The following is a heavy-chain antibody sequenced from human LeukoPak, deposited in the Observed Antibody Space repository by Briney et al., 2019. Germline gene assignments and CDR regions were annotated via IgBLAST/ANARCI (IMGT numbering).Heavy chain of an antibody. CDR2: INHSGST. V-gene: IGHV4-34*01. D-gene: IGHD5-18*01. J-gene: IGHJ6*03. CDR3: ARGRGYSYGYGSYYYYYYMDV. Sequence: SETLSLTCAVYSGSFSGYYWSWIRQPPGKGLEWIGEINHSGSTNYNPSLKSRVTISVDTSKNQFSLKLSSVTAADTAVYYCARGRGYSYGYGSYYYYYYMDVWGKGTTVTVSS. CDR1: SGSFSGYY.